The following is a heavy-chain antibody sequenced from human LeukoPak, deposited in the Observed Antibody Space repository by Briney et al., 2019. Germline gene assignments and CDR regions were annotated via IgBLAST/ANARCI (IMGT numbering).Heavy chain of an antibody. Sequence: PGGSLRLSCVVSEFPFNSYSMPWLRQGPERGLEWVSAISSSGASTYYADSAKGRFTISRDNSKNTLYLQMNSLTAEDTAVYYCAKNPNRSGWYQDYCGQGTLVTVSS. J-gene: IGHJ4*02. D-gene: IGHD6-19*01. CDR1: EFPFNSYS. V-gene: IGHV3-23*01. CDR3: AKNPNRSGWYQDY. CDR2: ISSSGAST.